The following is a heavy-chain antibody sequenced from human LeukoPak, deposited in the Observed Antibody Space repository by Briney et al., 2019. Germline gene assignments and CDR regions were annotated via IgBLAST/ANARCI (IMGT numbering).Heavy chain of an antibody. CDR3: ARDLGYGGKSDAFDI. J-gene: IGHJ3*02. CDR2: INPSGGST. D-gene: IGHD4-23*01. V-gene: IGHV1-46*01. CDR1: GYTFTSYY. Sequence: ASVKVSCKASGYTFTSYYMHWVRQAPGQGLEWMGIINPSGGSTSYAQKFQGRVTMTRDMSTSTVYIELSSLRSEDTAVYYCARDLGYGGKSDAFDIWGQGTMVTVSS.